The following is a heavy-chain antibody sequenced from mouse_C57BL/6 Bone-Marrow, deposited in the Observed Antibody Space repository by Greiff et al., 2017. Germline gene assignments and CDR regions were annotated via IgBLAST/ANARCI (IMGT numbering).Heavy chain of an antibody. CDR3: ARGAVVGYCDY. J-gene: IGHJ2*01. CDR1: GYTFTNYG. V-gene: IGHV1-63*01. Sequence: QVQLQQSGAELVRPGPSVKMSCKASGYTFTNYGIGWAKQRPGHGLEWIGDIYPGGGYTTYNEKFKGKAILTADKSSSTAYMQFSSLTSEDSAINYCARGAVVGYCDYWGQGTTLTVSS. CDR2: IYPGGGYT. D-gene: IGHD1-1*01.